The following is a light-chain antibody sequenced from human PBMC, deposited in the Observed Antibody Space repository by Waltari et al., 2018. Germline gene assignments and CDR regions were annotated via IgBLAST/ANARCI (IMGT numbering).Light chain of an antibody. Sequence: QSVLTQPPSVSGAPGQRVTISCTGSMSNIGAGYDVQWYRHLPGSAPKLLIFSNKKRPSGVPDRYSGSRSGTSASRTITGLQAEDEADYYCQSYDNGLSGVVFGGGTRLTVL. CDR2: SNK. V-gene: IGLV1-40*01. J-gene: IGLJ2*01. CDR3: QSYDNGLSGVV. CDR1: MSNIGAGYD.